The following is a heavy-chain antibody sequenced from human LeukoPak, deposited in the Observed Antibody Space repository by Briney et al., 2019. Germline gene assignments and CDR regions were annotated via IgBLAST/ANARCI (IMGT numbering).Heavy chain of an antibody. CDR3: ARGSDGLRYFDL. Sequence: SETLSLTCAVYGGSFSGYYWSWIRRPPGKGLEWIGEINHSGSTNYNPSLKSRVTISEDTSKNQFSLKLSSVTAADTAVYYCARGSDGLRYFDLWGRGTLVTVSS. J-gene: IGHJ2*01. CDR2: INHSGST. CDR1: GGSFSGYY. D-gene: IGHD2-8*01. V-gene: IGHV4-34*01.